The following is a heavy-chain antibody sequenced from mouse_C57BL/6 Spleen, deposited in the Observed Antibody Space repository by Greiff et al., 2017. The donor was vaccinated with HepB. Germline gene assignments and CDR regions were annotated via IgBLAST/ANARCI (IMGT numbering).Heavy chain of an antibody. CDR2: ISGGGGNT. V-gene: IGHV5-9*04. J-gene: IGHJ2*01. CDR1: GFTFSSYT. Sequence: EVKLVESGGGLVKPGGSLKLSCAASGFTFSSYTMSWVRQTPEKRLEWVASISGGGGNTDYPDSVKGRFTISRDNAKNTLYLHMSSLRSEDTAVYYCARHDGGDQDYWGQGTTLTVSA. D-gene: IGHD2-3*01. CDR3: ARHDGGDQDY.